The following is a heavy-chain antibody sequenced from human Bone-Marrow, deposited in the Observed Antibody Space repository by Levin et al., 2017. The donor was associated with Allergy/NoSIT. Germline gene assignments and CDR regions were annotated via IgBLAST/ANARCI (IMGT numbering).Heavy chain of an antibody. CDR2: IWYDGSNK. J-gene: IGHJ6*02. CDR3: ARDHGLGVAATYYYGMDV. D-gene: IGHD6-19*01. V-gene: IGHV3-33*01. CDR1: GFSFSSYG. Sequence: GESLKISCAASGFSFSSYGMHWVRQAPGKGLEWVAVIWYDGSNKYYADSVKGRFTISRDNSKNTLDLQVNSLRAEDTAVYYCARDHGLGVAATYYYGMDVWGQGTTVTVSS.